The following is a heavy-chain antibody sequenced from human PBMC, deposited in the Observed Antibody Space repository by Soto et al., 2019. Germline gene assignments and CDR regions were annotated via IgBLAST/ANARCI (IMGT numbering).Heavy chain of an antibody. CDR1: GFALTSFP. D-gene: IGHD6-13*01. Sequence: GGSLSPSVLASGFALTSFPLSWVRQAPGKGLEWVSAISGSGGSTYYADSVKGRFTISRDNSKNTLYLQINSLRAEDTAVYYCAKEEQQLVPSFDYWGQGT. J-gene: IGHJ4*02. CDR3: AKEEQQLVPSFDY. CDR2: ISGSGGST. V-gene: IGHV3-23*01.